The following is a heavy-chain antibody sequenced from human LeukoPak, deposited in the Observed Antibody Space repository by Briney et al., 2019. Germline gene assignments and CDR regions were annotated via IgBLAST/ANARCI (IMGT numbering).Heavy chain of an antibody. CDR2: IYASGNT. CDR1: GGSISTYY. J-gene: IGHJ6*03. CDR3: ARDRGYYMDV. V-gene: IGHV4-4*07. Sequence: SETLSLTCTVSGGSISTYYWSCIRQPAGKGLEWIGRIYASGNTKYNPSLKSRVAMSVDTSKNQFSLKQNSVTAADTAVYYCARDRGYYMDVWGKGTTVTVSS.